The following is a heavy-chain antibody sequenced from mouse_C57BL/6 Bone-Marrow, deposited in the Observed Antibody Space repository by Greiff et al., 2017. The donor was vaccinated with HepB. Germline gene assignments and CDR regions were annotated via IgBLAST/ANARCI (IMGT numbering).Heavy chain of an antibody. CDR1: GYSITSGYY. CDR3: AREDYYGSSYDWYFDV. Sequence: DVQLVESGPSLVKPSQSLSLTCSVTGYSITSGYYWNWIRQFPGNKLEWMGYISYDGSNNYNPSLKNRISITRDTSKNQFFLKLNSVTTEDTATYDCAREDYYGSSYDWYFDVWGTGTTVTVSS. V-gene: IGHV3-6*01. CDR2: ISYDGSN. J-gene: IGHJ1*03. D-gene: IGHD1-1*01.